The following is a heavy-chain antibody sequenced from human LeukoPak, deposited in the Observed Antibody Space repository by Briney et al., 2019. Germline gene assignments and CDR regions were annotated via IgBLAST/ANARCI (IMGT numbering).Heavy chain of an antibody. D-gene: IGHD1-26*01. CDR2: INQDGSEK. V-gene: IGHV3-7*05. CDR3: ARSRIVGATTPFDY. J-gene: IGHJ4*02. Sequence: GGSLRLSCAASGFTFSSYWMNWVRQAPGKGLEWVANINQDGSEKYFVDSVKGRFTISRDNAQNSPYLQMNSLRAEDTAVYYCARSRIVGATTPFDYWGQGTLVTVSS. CDR1: GFTFSSYW.